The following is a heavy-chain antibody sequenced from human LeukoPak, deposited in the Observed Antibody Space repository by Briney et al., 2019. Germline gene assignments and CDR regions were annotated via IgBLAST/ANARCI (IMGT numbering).Heavy chain of an antibody. Sequence: PSETLSLTCTVSGGSISSYYWSWIRQPPGKGLEWIGYIYCSGSTNYNPSLKSRVTISVDTSKNQFSLKLSSVTAADTAVYYCARGYHDFSGYWLSYFDYWGRGTLVTVSS. CDR1: GGSISSYY. CDR3: ARGYHDFSGYWLSYFDY. V-gene: IGHV4-59*01. CDR2: IYCSGST. J-gene: IGHJ4*02. D-gene: IGHD3-22*01.